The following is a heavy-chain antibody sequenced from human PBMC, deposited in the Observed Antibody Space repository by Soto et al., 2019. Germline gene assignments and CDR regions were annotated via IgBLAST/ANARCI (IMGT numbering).Heavy chain of an antibody. CDR3: ARDATK. J-gene: IGHJ4*02. CDR2: ISAYNGNT. CDR1: GGTFSSYA. Sequence: AASVKVSCKASGGTFSSYAISWVRQAPGQGLEWMGWISAYNGNTNYAQKLQGRVTMTTDTSTSTAYMELRSLTSDDTAVYYCARDATKWGQGTLVTVSS. V-gene: IGHV1-18*01.